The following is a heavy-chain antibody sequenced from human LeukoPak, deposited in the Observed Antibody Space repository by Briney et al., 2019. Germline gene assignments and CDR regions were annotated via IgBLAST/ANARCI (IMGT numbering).Heavy chain of an antibody. D-gene: IGHD2-15*01. Sequence: ASVKVSCKASGYTFTSYGISWVRQAPGQGLEWMGWINTNTGNPTYAQGFTGRFVFSLDTSVSTAYLQISSLKAEDTAVYYCARSASSGSNAEYFQHWGQGTLVTVSS. CDR2: INTNTGNP. CDR3: ARSASSGSNAEYFQH. J-gene: IGHJ1*01. V-gene: IGHV7-4-1*02. CDR1: GYTFTSYG.